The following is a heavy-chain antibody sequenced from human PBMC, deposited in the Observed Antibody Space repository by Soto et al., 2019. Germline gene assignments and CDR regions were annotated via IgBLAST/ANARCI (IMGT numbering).Heavy chain of an antibody. CDR3: AKDLGTAMVSGPYYYYGMDV. J-gene: IGHJ6*02. CDR2: ISGSGGST. CDR1: GFTFSSYA. D-gene: IGHD5-18*01. Sequence: EVQLLESGGGLVQPGGSLRLSCAASGFTFSSYAMSWVRQAPGKGLEWVSAISGSGGSTYYADSVKGRFTISRDNSKNTLYLQMNSLRAEDTAVYYCAKDLGTAMVSGPYYYYGMDVWGQGTTVTVSS. V-gene: IGHV3-23*01.